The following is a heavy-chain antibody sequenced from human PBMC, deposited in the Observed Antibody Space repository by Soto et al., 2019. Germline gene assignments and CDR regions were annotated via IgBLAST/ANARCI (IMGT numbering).Heavy chain of an antibody. J-gene: IGHJ4*02. Sequence: QVQLVQSGAEVKKPGSSVKVSCKASGGTFSSYTISWVRQAPGQGLEWMGRIIPILGIANYAQKFQGRVTITAYKSTSTAYMELSSLRSEDTAVYYCARDQCSSTSCQGSAYWGQGTLVTVSS. CDR2: IIPILGIA. V-gene: IGHV1-69*08. D-gene: IGHD2-2*01. CDR1: GGTFSSYT. CDR3: ARDQCSSTSCQGSAY.